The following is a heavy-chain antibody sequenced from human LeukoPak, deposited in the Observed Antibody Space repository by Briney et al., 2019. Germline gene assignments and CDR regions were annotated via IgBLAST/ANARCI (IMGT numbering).Heavy chain of an antibody. D-gene: IGHD6-13*01. CDR3: ARGNPRQQLALV. Sequence: SETLSLTCTVSGGSISSYYWSWIRQPPGRGLEWLGEINHSGSTNYNPSLKSRVTTSVDTSRNQFSLKLSSVTAADTAVYYCARGNPRQQLALVWGQGTLVTVSS. CDR1: GGSISSYY. CDR2: INHSGST. J-gene: IGHJ4*02. V-gene: IGHV4-34*01.